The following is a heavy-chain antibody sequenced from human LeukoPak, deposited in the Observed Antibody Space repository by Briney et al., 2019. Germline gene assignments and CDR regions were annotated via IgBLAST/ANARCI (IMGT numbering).Heavy chain of an antibody. Sequence: GGSLRLSCAASGFTFDDYAMHWVRQAPGKGLEWVSLISGDGGSTYYADSVKGRFTISRDNSKNSLYLQMNSLRTEDTALYYCAKQEMATSHYYYYYMDVWGKGTTVTVSS. V-gene: IGHV3-43*02. D-gene: IGHD5-24*01. CDR2: ISGDGGST. J-gene: IGHJ6*03. CDR1: GFTFDDYA. CDR3: AKQEMATSHYYYYYMDV.